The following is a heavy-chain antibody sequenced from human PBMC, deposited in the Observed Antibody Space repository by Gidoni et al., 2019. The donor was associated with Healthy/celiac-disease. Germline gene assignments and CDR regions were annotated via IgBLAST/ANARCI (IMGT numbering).Heavy chain of an antibody. CDR1: GYSFTSYW. CDR3: ARLPVSGSYYTSFDY. D-gene: IGHD3-10*01. CDR2: IYPGDSDT. J-gene: IGHJ4*02. V-gene: IGHV5-51*01. Sequence: EVQLVQSGAEVKKPGESLKISCKGSGYSFTSYWIVWVRQMPGKGLEWMGIIYPGDSDTRYSPSFQGQVTISADKSISTAYLQWSSLKASDTAMYYCARLPVSGSYYTSFDYWGQGTLVTVSS.